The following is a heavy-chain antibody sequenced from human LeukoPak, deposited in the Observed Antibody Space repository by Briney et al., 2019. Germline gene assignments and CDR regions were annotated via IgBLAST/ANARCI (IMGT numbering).Heavy chain of an antibody. Sequence: GSLRLSCAASGFTFSSYGMHWVRQAPGKGLEWVAFIRYDGSNKYYADSVKGRFTISRDNSKNTLYLQMNSLRAEDTAVYYCAKAEPSLRYFDWSHPHAFDIWGQGTMVTVSS. CDR2: IRYDGSNK. J-gene: IGHJ3*02. CDR3: AKAEPSLRYFDWSHPHAFDI. V-gene: IGHV3-30*02. D-gene: IGHD3-9*01. CDR1: GFTFSSYG.